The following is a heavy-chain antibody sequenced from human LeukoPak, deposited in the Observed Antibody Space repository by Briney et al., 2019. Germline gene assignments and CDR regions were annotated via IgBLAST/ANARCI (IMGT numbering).Heavy chain of an antibody. V-gene: IGHV3-21*01. CDR1: GFTFSSYS. Sequence: GGSLRLSCAASGFTFSSYSMNWVRQAPGKGLEWVSSISSSSSYIYYADSVKGRFTISRDNAKNSLYLQMNSLRAEDTAVYYCARVWRYYGSGSYLGYWGQGTLVTVSS. J-gene: IGHJ4*02. D-gene: IGHD3-10*01. CDR2: ISSSSSYI. CDR3: ARVWRYYGSGSYLGY.